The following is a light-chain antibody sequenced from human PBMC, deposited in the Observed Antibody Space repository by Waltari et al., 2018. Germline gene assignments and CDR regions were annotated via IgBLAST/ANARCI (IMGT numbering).Light chain of an antibody. J-gene: IGKJ1*01. CDR3: QQYNSYPWT. CDR2: KAS. Sequence: DIQMTQSPSTLSASVGARVTITCRASQSISSWLAWYQQKPGKAPKLLIYKASSLESGVPSRFSGSGSGTEFTLTISSLQPEDFATYHCQQYNSYPWTFGQGTEVEIK. CDR1: QSISSW. V-gene: IGKV1-5*03.